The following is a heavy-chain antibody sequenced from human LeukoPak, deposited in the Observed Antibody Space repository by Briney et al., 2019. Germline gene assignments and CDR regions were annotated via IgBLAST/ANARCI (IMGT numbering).Heavy chain of an antibody. D-gene: IGHD4-23*01. Sequence: GGSLRLSCAASGYTFSSYGMHWVRQAPGKGLEWVSYISSSGSTIYYADSVKGRFTISRDNAKNSLYLQMDSLRAEDTAVYYCARLYGANVGYLDYWGQGTLVTVSS. V-gene: IGHV3-48*04. CDR3: ARLYGANVGYLDY. CDR1: GYTFSSYG. J-gene: IGHJ4*02. CDR2: ISSSGSTI.